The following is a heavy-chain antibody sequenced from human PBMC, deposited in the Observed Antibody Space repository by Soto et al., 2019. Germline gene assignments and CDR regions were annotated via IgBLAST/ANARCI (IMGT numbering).Heavy chain of an antibody. V-gene: IGHV4-59*01. D-gene: IGHD3-10*01. Sequence: QVQLQESGPGLVKPSETLSLTCTVSGGSISSYYWSWIRQPPGKGLEWIGYIFYSGGTNYNPSLKSRVTISVDTSKNQFSLKLSSVTAADTAVYYCARELFGRSVWFDPWGQGTLVTVSS. CDR2: IFYSGGT. CDR1: GGSISSYY. J-gene: IGHJ5*02. CDR3: ARELFGRSVWFDP.